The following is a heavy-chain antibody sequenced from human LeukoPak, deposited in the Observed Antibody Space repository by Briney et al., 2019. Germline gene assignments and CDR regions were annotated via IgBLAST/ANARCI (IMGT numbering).Heavy chain of an antibody. CDR1: GYTFTGYY. CDR2: INPNSGGT. CDR3: ARNLRRAKWEPVYY. D-gene: IGHD1-26*01. V-gene: IGHV1-2*02. Sequence: ASVKVSCKASGYTFTGYYMHWVRQAPGQGLEWMGWINPNSGGTNYAQKFQGRVTMTRDTSISTAYMELSRLRSDDTAVYYCARNLRRAKWEPVYYWGQGTLVTVSS. J-gene: IGHJ4*02.